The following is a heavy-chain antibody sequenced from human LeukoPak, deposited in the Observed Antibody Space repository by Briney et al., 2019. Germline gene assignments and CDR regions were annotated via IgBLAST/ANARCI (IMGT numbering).Heavy chain of an antibody. J-gene: IGHJ4*02. CDR1: GFSFSGNS. Sequence: GGSLRLSCAASGFSFSGNSMNWVRQAPGKGLEWVSSISSTSSYIYYVDSAKGRFTISRDNAKNSLYLQMNSLRAEDTAVYYCARDDGAGGPFDYWGQGTLVSVSS. CDR2: ISSTSSYI. D-gene: IGHD3-10*01. V-gene: IGHV3-21*01. CDR3: ARDDGAGGPFDY.